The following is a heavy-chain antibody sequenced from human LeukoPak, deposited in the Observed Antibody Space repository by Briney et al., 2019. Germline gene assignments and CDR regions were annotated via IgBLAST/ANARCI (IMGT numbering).Heavy chain of an antibody. J-gene: IGHJ4*02. CDR1: GGSFSGYY. Sequence: PSETLSLTCAVYGGSFSGYYWSWIRQPPGKGLEWIGYIYHSGSTYYNPSLKSRVTISVDRSKNQFSLKLSSVTAADTAVYYCASGGDYGDYFDYWGQGTLVTVSS. V-gene: IGHV4-34*01. CDR3: ASGGDYGDYFDY. D-gene: IGHD4-17*01. CDR2: IYHSGST.